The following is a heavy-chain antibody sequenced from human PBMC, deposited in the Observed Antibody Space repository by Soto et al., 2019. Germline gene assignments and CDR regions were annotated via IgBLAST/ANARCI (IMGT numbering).Heavy chain of an antibody. V-gene: IGHV3-30-3*01. CDR1: GFTFSSYA. CDR3: ARDRFQWLPETHHYYYLKAV. J-gene: IGHJ6*02. D-gene: IGHD5-18*01. Sequence: PGGSLRLSCAASGFTFSSYAMHWVRQAPGKGLEWVAVISYDGSNKYYADSVKGRFTISRDNSKNTLYLQMNSLRAEDTAVYYCARDRFQWLPETHHYYYLKAVWTQGTTVT. CDR2: ISYDGSNK.